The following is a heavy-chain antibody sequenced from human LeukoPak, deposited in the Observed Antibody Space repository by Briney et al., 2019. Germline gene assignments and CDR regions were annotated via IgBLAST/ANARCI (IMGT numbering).Heavy chain of an antibody. D-gene: IGHD2-2*01. V-gene: IGHV4-34*01. CDR2: INHSGST. Sequence: PSETLSLTCAVYGGSFSGYYWSWIRQPPGKGLEWIGEINHSGSTNYNPSLKSRVTISVDTSKNQFSLKLSSVTAADTAVYYCARHVAIKGSTSCYAGNFDCWGQGTLVTVSS. CDR1: GGSFSGYY. CDR3: ARHVAIKGSTSCYAGNFDC. J-gene: IGHJ4*02.